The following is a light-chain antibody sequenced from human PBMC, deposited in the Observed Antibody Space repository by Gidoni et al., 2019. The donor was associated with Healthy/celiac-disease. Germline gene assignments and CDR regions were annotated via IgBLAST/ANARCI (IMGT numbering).Light chain of an antibody. Sequence: AIRLTQSPSSLSASVGDRVTITCRASQGISSALAWYQQKPGKAPKLLIYDASSLESGVPSRFSGSGSGTDFTLTISSLQPEDFATCYCQQFNSYLYTFGQGTKLEIK. CDR1: QGISSA. CDR3: QQFNSYLYT. V-gene: IGKV1-13*02. CDR2: DAS. J-gene: IGKJ2*01.